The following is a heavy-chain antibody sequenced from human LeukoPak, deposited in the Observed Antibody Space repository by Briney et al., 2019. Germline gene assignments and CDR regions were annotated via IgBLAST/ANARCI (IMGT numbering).Heavy chain of an antibody. Sequence: GGSLRLSCAASGFTFSSYDMSWVRQAPGKGLEWVSAISGSGGSTHYTDSVKGRFTISRDNSKNTLYLQMNSLRAEDTAVYYCARVNRGDSFWSGYYSPYYFDYWGQGTLVTVSS. D-gene: IGHD3-3*01. CDR3: ARVNRGDSFWSGYYSPYYFDY. CDR2: ISGSGGST. V-gene: IGHV3-23*01. J-gene: IGHJ4*02. CDR1: GFTFSSYD.